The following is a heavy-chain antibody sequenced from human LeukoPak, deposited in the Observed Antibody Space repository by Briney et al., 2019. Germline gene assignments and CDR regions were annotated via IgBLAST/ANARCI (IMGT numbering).Heavy chain of an antibody. J-gene: IGHJ4*02. Sequence: SETLSLTCAVYGGSFSGYYWSWIRQPPGKGLEWIGSIYHSGSTYYNPSLKSRVTISVDTSKNQFSLKLSSVTAADTAVYYCASVQLTYYFDYWGQGTLVTVSS. D-gene: IGHD6-6*01. CDR2: IYHSGST. CDR3: ASVQLTYYFDY. CDR1: GGSFSGYY. V-gene: IGHV4-34*01.